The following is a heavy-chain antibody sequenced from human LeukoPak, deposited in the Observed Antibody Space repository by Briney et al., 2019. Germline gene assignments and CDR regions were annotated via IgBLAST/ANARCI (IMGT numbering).Heavy chain of an antibody. J-gene: IGHJ4*02. Sequence: KTGGSLRLSCAASGLTFSSYSMNWVRQAPGKGLEWVSSISSSSSYIYYAHSVKGRFTTSRDNAKNSLYLQMNSLRAEDTAVYYCARGALGRQEYYYDSSGYPHDYWGQGTLVTVSS. V-gene: IGHV3-21*01. CDR2: ISSSSSYI. CDR1: GLTFSSYS. CDR3: ARGALGRQEYYYDSSGYPHDY. D-gene: IGHD3-22*01.